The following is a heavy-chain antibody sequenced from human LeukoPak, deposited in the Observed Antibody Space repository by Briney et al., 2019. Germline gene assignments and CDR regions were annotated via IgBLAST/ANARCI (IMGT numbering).Heavy chain of an antibody. CDR2: IYYTGNT. CDR3: TKSDGYGLILI. Sequence: SETLSLTCSVSGDSITGYYWGWIRQPPGKGLEWIGNIYYTGNTYYNSSLKSRVTISLDTSKNQFSLKVISMTAADTAAYYCTKSDGYGLILICGRGTMVTVSS. V-gene: IGHV4-39*07. D-gene: IGHD3-10*01. J-gene: IGHJ3*02. CDR1: GDSITGYY.